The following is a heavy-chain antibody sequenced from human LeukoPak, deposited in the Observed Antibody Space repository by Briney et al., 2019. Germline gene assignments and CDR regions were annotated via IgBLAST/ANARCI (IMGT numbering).Heavy chain of an antibody. CDR3: AKDGPGYCSSTSCYRSDY. D-gene: IGHD2-2*02. J-gene: IGHJ4*02. V-gene: IGHV3-23*01. Sequence: GGSLRLSCAASGFTFDDYAMSWVRQAPGKGLEWVSSISGPGGSTYYADSVKGRFTISRDNSKNTLYLQMNSLRAEDTALYYCAKDGPGYCSSTSCYRSDYWGQGTLVTVSS. CDR1: GFTFDDYA. CDR2: ISGPGGST.